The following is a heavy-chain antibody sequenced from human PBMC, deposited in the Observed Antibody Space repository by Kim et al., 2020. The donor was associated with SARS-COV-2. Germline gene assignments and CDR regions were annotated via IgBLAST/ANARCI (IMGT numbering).Heavy chain of an antibody. J-gene: IGHJ5*02. Sequence: GGSLRLSCAASGFTFSSYSMNWVRQAPGKGLEWVSSISSSSSYIYYADSVKGRFTISRDNAKNSLYLQMNSLRAEDTAVYYCARDRGSSSSNNWFDPWGQGTLVTVSS. CDR1: GFTFSSYS. V-gene: IGHV3-21*01. CDR3: ARDRGSSSSNNWFDP. CDR2: ISSSSSYI. D-gene: IGHD6-6*01.